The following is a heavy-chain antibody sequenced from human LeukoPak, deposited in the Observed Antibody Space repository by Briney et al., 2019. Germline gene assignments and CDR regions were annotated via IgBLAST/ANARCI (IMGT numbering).Heavy chain of an antibody. CDR3: ARELIAAAGFDY. J-gene: IGHJ4*02. CDR2: VSSSGTTT. Sequence: PGGSLRLSCAASGFTFSSYSVLWARQAPGKGLEWVSYVSSSGTTTYYADSVKGRFPISRDNAKNLLYLQMNSLRADDTAVYYCARELIAAAGFDYWGQGTLVTVSS. CDR1: GFTFSSYS. V-gene: IGHV3-48*04. D-gene: IGHD6-13*01.